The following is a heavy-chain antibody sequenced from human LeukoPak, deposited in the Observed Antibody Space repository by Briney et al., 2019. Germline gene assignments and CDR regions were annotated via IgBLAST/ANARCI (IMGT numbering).Heavy chain of an antibody. CDR1: GGSISSYY. D-gene: IGHD3-10*01. J-gene: IGHJ4*02. CDR2: IYTSGST. Sequence: SETLSLTCTVSGGSISSYYWSWIRQPAGKGLEWIGRIYTSGSTNYNPSLKSRVTMSVDTSKNQFSLNLSSVTAADTAVYYCAAPGTIVMVRGVIITTSLDYWGQGTLVTVSS. CDR3: AAPGTIVMVRGVIITTSLDY. V-gene: IGHV4-4*07.